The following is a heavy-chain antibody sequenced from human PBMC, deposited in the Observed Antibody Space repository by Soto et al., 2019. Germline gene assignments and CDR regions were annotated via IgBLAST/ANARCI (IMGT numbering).Heavy chain of an antibody. CDR3: ARGEVVVVVVAATGY. V-gene: IGHV3-30-3*01. Sequence: QVQLVESGGGVVQPGRSLRLSCAASGFTFSSYAMHWVRQAPGKGLEWVAVISYDGSNKYYADSVKGRFTISRDNSKNTLYLQMNSLRAEDTAVYYCARGEVVVVVVAATGYWGQGTLVTVSS. CDR2: ISYDGSNK. J-gene: IGHJ4*02. D-gene: IGHD2-15*01. CDR1: GFTFSSYA.